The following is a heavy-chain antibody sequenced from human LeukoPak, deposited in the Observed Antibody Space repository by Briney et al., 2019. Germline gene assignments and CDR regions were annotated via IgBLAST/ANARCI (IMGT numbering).Heavy chain of an antibody. Sequence: GGSLRLSCAASGFTFSSYWMSWVRQAPGKGLEWVANIKQDGSEKYYVDSVKGRFTISRDNAKNSLYLQMNSLRDEDTAVYYCARFPHYYDSSGYSFWGQGTLVTVSS. CDR1: GFTFSSYW. CDR2: IKQDGSEK. J-gene: IGHJ4*02. V-gene: IGHV3-7*02. CDR3: ARFPHYYDSSGYSF. D-gene: IGHD3-22*01.